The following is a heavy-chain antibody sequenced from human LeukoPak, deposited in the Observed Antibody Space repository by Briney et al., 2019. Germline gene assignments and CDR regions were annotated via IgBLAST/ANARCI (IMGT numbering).Heavy chain of an antibody. CDR1: GNTFTDYY. J-gene: IGHJ4*02. CDR3: ARGGKYSGSTIRDY. Sequence: ASVKVSCKASGNTFTDYYMNWVRQAPGQGLEWMGWISAYNGNTNYAQKLQGRVTMTTDTSTSTAYMELRSLRSDDTAVYYCARGGKYSGSTIRDYWGQGTLVTVSS. CDR2: ISAYNGNT. D-gene: IGHD5-12*01. V-gene: IGHV1-18*04.